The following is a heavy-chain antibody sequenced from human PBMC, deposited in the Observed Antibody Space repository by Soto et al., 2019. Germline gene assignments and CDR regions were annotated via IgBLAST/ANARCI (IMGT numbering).Heavy chain of an antibody. D-gene: IGHD2-21*02. CDR3: AKEVVVVTRGYFQE. Sequence: EVQVLESGGGLVQPGGSLRLSCAASGFTFNTYVMSWVRQAPGKGLDWVSSISASGGNTFYADSVKVRFSISRDNSKNTLYLQMSSLRADDTAVYYCAKEVVVVTRGYFQEWGQGTLVTVSS. CDR1: GFTFNTYV. J-gene: IGHJ1*01. V-gene: IGHV3-23*01. CDR2: ISASGGNT.